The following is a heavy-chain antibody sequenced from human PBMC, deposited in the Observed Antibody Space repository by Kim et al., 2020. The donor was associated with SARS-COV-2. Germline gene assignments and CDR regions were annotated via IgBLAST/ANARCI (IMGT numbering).Heavy chain of an antibody. D-gene: IGHD3-3*01. Sequence: GGSLRLSCAASGFTFSSYGMHWVRQAPGKGLEWVAVISYDGSNKYYADSVKGRFTISRDNSKNTLYLQMNSLRAEDTAVYYCAKDGTYYDFWSGYLIDGKDYSYYYYMDVWGKGTTVTVSS. V-gene: IGHV3-30*18. CDR1: GFTFSSYG. CDR3: AKDGTYYDFWSGYLIDGKDYSYYYYMDV. J-gene: IGHJ6*03. CDR2: ISYDGSNK.